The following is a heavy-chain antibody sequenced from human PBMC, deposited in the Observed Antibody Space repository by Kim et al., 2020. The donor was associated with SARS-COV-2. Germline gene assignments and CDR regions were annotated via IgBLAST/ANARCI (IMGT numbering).Heavy chain of an antibody. J-gene: IGHJ6*02. CDR3: AREGVTTTGYYGLDV. V-gene: IGHV3-66*01. D-gene: IGHD4-17*01. Sequence: DPVKGRFTKSRDNSRNALYLQMNSLRAEDAAVYYCAREGVTTTGYYGLDVWGQGTTVTVSS.